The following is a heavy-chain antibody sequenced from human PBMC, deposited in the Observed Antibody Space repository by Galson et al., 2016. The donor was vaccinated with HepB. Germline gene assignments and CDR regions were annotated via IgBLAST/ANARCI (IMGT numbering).Heavy chain of an antibody. D-gene: IGHD1-26*01. J-gene: IGHJ3*02. Sequence: SLRLSCAASGFTVSTNYMSWVRQALGKGLEWVSVFYRGGDTYYADSVKGRFTISRDNSKNTLYLQMNRLRAEETAVCYCARGGPRRTFDIWGQGTMVTVS. CDR1: GFTVSTNY. CDR2: FYRGGDT. V-gene: IGHV3-53*01. CDR3: ARGGPRRTFDI.